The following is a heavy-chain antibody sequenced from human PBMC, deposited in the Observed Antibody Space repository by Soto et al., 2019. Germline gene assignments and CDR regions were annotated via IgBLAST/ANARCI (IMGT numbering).Heavy chain of an antibody. D-gene: IGHD3-3*01. CDR1: GFTFSSYS. Sequence: EVQLVESGGGLVKPGGSLRLSCAASGFTFSSYSMNWVRQAPRKGLEWVSSISSSSSYIYYADSVKGRFTISRDNAKNSRYRKMNSLRAEDTAVYYGARDSRYYDFWSGNYSGESFDPWGQGTMVTVSS. CDR2: ISSSSSYI. CDR3: ARDSRYYDFWSGNYSGESFDP. J-gene: IGHJ5*02. V-gene: IGHV3-21*01.